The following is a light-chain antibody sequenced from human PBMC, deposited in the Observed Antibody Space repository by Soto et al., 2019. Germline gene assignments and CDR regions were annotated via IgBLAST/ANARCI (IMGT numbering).Light chain of an antibody. CDR2: DVT. Sequence: QSVLTQPASVSGSPGQSITISCTGTSSDVGGYNFVSWYQQHPDKAPKLMIYDVTNRPSGVSNRFSGSKSGNTASLTISGLQAEGEADYYCSSHTSISTYVFGTGTKVTVL. V-gene: IGLV2-14*01. CDR3: SSHTSISTYV. J-gene: IGLJ1*01. CDR1: SSDVGGYNF.